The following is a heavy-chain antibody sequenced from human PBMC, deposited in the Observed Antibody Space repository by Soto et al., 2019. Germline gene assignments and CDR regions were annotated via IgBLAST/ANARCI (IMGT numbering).Heavy chain of an antibody. D-gene: IGHD3-3*01. V-gene: IGHV1-69*13. CDR1: GGTFSSYA. J-gene: IGHJ5*02. CDR3: ARSYTVLRFLEWLHNWFDP. CDR2: IIPIFGTA. Sequence: GASVKVSCKASGGTFSSYAIGWVRQAPGQGLEWMGGIIPIFGTANYAQKFQGRVTITADESTSTAYMELSSLRSEDTAVYYCARSYTVLRFLEWLHNWFDPWGQGTLVTVSS.